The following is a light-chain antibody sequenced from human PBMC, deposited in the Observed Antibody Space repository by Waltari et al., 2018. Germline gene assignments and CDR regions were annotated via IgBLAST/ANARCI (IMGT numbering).Light chain of an antibody. CDR1: SSNIGGND. J-gene: IGLJ3*02. Sequence: QSVVIQSPSASGTPGQRVTISCSGSSSNIGGNDVYWYQQFPGTAPKLLIYTNKQPPSGVPGRFSGSKCGTSASLVISGVQSEDEADYYCVTWEDSLNGWVFGGGTKLTVL. CDR2: TNK. V-gene: IGLV1-44*01. CDR3: VTWEDSLNGWV.